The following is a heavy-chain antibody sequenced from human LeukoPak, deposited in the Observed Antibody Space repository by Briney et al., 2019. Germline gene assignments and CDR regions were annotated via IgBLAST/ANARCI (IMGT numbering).Heavy chain of an antibody. Sequence: GGSLRLSCAASGFSFSSYNMNWVRQAPGKGLEWVSYISSSSSTIYYADSVKGRFTISRDNAKNSLYLQMNSLTDEDTAVYFCARARGTTRNPLDSWGQGTVVTVSS. J-gene: IGHJ3*01. V-gene: IGHV3-48*02. D-gene: IGHD1-1*01. CDR3: ARARGTTRNPLDS. CDR1: GFSFSSYN. CDR2: ISSSSSTI.